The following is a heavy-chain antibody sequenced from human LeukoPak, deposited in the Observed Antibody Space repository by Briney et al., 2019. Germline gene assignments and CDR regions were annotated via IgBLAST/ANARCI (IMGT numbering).Heavy chain of an antibody. CDR3: AGRPTGYSSGYIH. J-gene: IGHJ4*02. CDR1: GITFSNYA. V-gene: IGHV3-23*01. CDR2: ISGSAHKI. Sequence: GGSLRLSCVASGITFSNYAVNWVRQAPEKGLDWVPVISGSAHKIRYADSVKGRFTISRDNSENIVYLQMNNLRVEDTAVYYCAGRPTGYSSGYIHWGQGTLVTVSS. D-gene: IGHD5-18*01.